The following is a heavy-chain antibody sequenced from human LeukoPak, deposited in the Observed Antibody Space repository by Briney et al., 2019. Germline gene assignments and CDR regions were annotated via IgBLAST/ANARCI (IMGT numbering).Heavy chain of an antibody. J-gene: IGHJ4*02. D-gene: IGHD2-15*01. CDR1: GFSLSTSGVG. V-gene: IGHV2-5*02. CDR2: TYWDDDK. Sequence: SGPTLVKPTQALTLTCTFSGFSLSTSGVGVGWIRQPPGKALEWLALTYWDDDKRYSPSLKSRLTITKDTSKNQVVLTMTNMDPVDTATYYCAHSHLLRRYFDYWGQGTLVTVSS. CDR3: AHSHLLRRYFDY.